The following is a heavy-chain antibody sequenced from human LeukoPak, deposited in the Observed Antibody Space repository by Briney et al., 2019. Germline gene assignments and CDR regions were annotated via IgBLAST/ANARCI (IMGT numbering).Heavy chain of an antibody. CDR2: ISYDGSNK. J-gene: IGHJ4*02. CDR3: ARTLGYCSSTSCYGYYY. Sequence: GRSLTLSCAASGFTFRSYAMHWVRQAPGRGLAWVAVISYDGSNKYYADSVKGRFTISRDNSKNTLYLQMSSLRAEDTAVYYCARTLGYCSSTSCYGYYYWGQGTLVTVSS. CDR1: GFTFRSYA. V-gene: IGHV3-30-3*01. D-gene: IGHD2-2*01.